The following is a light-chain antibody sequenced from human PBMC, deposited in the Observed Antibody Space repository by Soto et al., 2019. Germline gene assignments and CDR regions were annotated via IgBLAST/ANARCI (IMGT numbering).Light chain of an antibody. J-gene: IGKJ5*01. CDR2: GAC. CDR3: QQYGSSPPLT. Sequence: EIVLTQSPGTLSLSPGERATLSCRASQSVSCSYLAWYQQKPGQAPRLLIYGACSRATGIPDRFSGSGSRTDFTLTISSLEPEDFAVYYCQQYGSSPPLTFGQGTRLEIK. V-gene: IGKV3-20*01. CDR1: QSVSCSY.